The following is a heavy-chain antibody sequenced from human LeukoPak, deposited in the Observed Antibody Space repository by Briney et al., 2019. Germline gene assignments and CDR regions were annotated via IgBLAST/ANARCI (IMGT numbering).Heavy chain of an antibody. Sequence: PSETLSLTCTVSGGSISSYYWSWIRQPAGKGLEWIGRIYSSGTTNYSPSLKSRVTMSVDTSKNQFSLNLSSVTAADTAVYYCARDYGVHFDYWGQGTLVTVSS. CDR1: GGSISSYY. CDR2: IYSSGTT. V-gene: IGHV4-4*07. J-gene: IGHJ4*02. D-gene: IGHD4-17*01. CDR3: ARDYGVHFDY.